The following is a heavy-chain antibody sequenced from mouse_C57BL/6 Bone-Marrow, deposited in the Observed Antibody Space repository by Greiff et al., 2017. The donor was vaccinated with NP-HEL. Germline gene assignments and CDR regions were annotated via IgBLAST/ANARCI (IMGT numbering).Heavy chain of an antibody. CDR2: LDPEDGET. Sequence: VQLQQSGAELVKPGASVKLSCTASGFNIKDYYMHWVKQRTEQGLEWIGRLDPEDGETKYAPKFPGKATITADTSSNTAYLQLSSLTSEDTAVYYCARWDWDRAWFAYWGQGTLVTVSA. V-gene: IGHV14-2*01. D-gene: IGHD4-1*01. CDR3: ARWDWDRAWFAY. J-gene: IGHJ3*01. CDR1: GFNIKDYY.